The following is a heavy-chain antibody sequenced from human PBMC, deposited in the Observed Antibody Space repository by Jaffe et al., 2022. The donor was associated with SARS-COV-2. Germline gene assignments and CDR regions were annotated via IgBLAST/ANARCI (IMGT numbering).Heavy chain of an antibody. CDR3: ARVIIVVPAANRYYYGIDV. V-gene: IGHV4-4*02. J-gene: IGHJ6*02. CDR2: IYHSGST. CDR1: GGAIRSSNW. D-gene: IGHD2-2*01. Sequence: QVQLQESGPGLVKPSGTLSLTCAVSGGAIRSSNWWSWVRQPPGKGLEWIGEIYHSGSTNYNPSLKSRVTISVDKSKNQFSLKLGSLTAADTAVYYCARVIIVVPAANRYYYGIDVWGQGTTVTVSS.